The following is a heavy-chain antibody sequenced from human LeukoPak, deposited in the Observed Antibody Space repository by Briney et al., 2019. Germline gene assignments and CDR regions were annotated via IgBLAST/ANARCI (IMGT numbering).Heavy chain of an antibody. J-gene: IGHJ4*02. CDR2: IYYSGST. CDR1: GGSISSTSYY. CDR3: ARDGDSSGWTRSDY. V-gene: IGHV4-39*07. D-gene: IGHD6-19*01. Sequence: SETLSLTCTVSGGSISSTSYYWGWIRQPPGKGLEWIGSIYYSGSTYYNPSLKSRVAISADRSKNQFSLKVSSVTAADTAVYYCARDGDSSGWTRSDYWGQGTLVTVSS.